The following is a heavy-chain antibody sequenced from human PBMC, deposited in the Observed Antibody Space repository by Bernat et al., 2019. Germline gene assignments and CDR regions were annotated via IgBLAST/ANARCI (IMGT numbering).Heavy chain of an antibody. Sequence: QVQLQESGPGLVKPSQTLSLTCTVSGGSISSGGYYWSWIRQHPGKGLEWIGYIYHSGSTYYNPSLKSRVTISVDKSKNQFSLKLSSVTASATAVYYCARDQVNGDSRSDDAFDIWDQGTMVTVSS. CDR2: IYHSGST. D-gene: IGHD4-17*01. V-gene: IGHV4-31*03. CDR3: ARDQVNGDSRSDDAFDI. CDR1: GGSISSGGYY. J-gene: IGHJ3*02.